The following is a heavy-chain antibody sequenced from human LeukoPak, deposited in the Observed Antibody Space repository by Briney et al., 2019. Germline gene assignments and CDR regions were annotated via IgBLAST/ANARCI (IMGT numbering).Heavy chain of an antibody. J-gene: IGHJ4*02. Sequence: SQTLSLTCTVSGGSISTGGDYYWSWIRQHPGKGLEWIGYIYYSGSTYYNPSLKSRVSISVDTSKNQFSLELSSVTAADTAVYYCARAFSNTKFDYWGQGTLVTVSS. CDR3: ARAFSNTKFDY. CDR1: GGSISTGGDYY. CDR2: IYYSGST. V-gene: IGHV4-31*03. D-gene: IGHD2/OR15-2a*01.